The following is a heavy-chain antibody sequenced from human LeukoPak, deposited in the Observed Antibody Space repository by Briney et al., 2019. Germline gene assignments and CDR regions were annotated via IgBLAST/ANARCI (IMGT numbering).Heavy chain of an antibody. CDR2: IYYSGST. V-gene: IGHV4-39*07. CDR3: ARDRDTAMVRYIDY. CDR1: GGSISSYY. J-gene: IGHJ4*02. D-gene: IGHD5-18*01. Sequence: PSETLSLTCTVSGGSISSYYWGWIRQPPGKGLEWIGSIYYSGSTYYNPSLKSRVTISVDTSKNQFSLKLSSVTAADTAVYYCARDRDTAMVRYIDYWGQGTLVTVSS.